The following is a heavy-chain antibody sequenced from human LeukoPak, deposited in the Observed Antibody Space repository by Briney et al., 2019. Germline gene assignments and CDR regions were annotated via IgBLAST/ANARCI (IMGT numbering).Heavy chain of an antibody. CDR2: IRSKGSNYAT. CDR3: ARHSASGWLQPFDY. Sequence: GGSLRLSCAASGFTFSGSAIHWVRQASGKGLEWVGRIRSKGSNYATEYAASAEGRFTISRDESKNTAYLQMNSLKVEDTAVYYCARHSASGWLQPFDYWGHGTLVTVSS. J-gene: IGHJ4*01. D-gene: IGHD6-19*01. CDR1: GFTFSGSA. V-gene: IGHV3-73*01.